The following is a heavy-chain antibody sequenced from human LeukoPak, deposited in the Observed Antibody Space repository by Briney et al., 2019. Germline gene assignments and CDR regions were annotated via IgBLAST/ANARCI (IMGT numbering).Heavy chain of an antibody. Sequence: GGSLRLSCAASGFTFNRLSMNWVRQAPGKGLEWVAVISYDGSNKYYADSVKGRFTISRDNSKNTLYLQMNSLRAEDTAVYYCARDRFDYWGQGTLVTVSS. CDR3: ARDRFDY. CDR2: ISYDGSNK. CDR1: GFTFNRLS. J-gene: IGHJ4*02. V-gene: IGHV3-30*03.